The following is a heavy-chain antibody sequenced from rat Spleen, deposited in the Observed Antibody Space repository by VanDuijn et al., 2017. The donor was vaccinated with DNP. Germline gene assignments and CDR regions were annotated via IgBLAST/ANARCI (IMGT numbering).Heavy chain of an antibody. Sequence: EVQLQESGPSLVKPSQSLSLTCSVTGYSITSSYRWNWIRRFPGNKLEWMGYINSAGSTNYNPSLKGRISITSDTSKNQFFLQVNSVTTEDTAIYYCARGRYAFDYWGQGVMVTVSS. V-gene: IGHV3-3*01. CDR2: INSAGST. CDR1: GYSITSSYR. D-gene: IGHD1-5*01. CDR3: ARGRYAFDY. J-gene: IGHJ2*01.